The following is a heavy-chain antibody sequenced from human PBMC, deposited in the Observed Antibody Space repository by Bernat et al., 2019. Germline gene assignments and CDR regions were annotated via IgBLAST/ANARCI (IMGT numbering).Heavy chain of an antibody. CDR3: TKGRAAYTYGLPDY. J-gene: IGHJ4*02. D-gene: IGHD5-18*01. CDR2: ISGPGVST. Sequence: EVQLLESGGGLVPPGGSVRLSCTASVFTFSNYAMGWVRQAPGKGLEWLSFISGPGVSTYFADSVKGRFTISRDNSKNTLYLQMNSLRAEDTAVYYCTKGRAAYTYGLPDYWGQGTLVTVSS. V-gene: IGHV3-23*01. CDR1: VFTFSNYA.